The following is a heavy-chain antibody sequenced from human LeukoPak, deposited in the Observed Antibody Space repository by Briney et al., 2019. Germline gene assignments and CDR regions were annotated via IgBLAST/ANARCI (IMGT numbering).Heavy chain of an antibody. J-gene: IGHJ3*01. CDR2: IHYTGVTGIT. CDR1: TGSISGRY. D-gene: IGHD3-10*02. Sequence: PSETLSLTCSVSTGSISGRYWSWLRLTPGKGPEWIGYIHYTGVTGITDYNPSFKGRVTISVDASKNQFFLSLTSVTSLDTAIYYCANTEYSVRGNDFWGQGTMITVSS. V-gene: IGHV4-59*11. CDR3: ANTEYSVRGNDF.